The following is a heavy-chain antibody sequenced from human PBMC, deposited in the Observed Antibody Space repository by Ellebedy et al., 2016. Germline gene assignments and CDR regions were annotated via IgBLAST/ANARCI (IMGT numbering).Heavy chain of an antibody. J-gene: IGHJ4*02. CDR3: YYGHYSGS. D-gene: IGHD4-17*01. CDR2: ISGAGHTS. Sequence: GESLKISXGTSGFIFSSHFMTWVRLVPGKGLEWVATISGAGHTSFIADSVKGRFSISRDNSRNTLYLQMNNLKVEDTAIYYCYYGHYSGSWGQGTLVTVSS. CDR1: GFIFSSHF. V-gene: IGHV3-23*01.